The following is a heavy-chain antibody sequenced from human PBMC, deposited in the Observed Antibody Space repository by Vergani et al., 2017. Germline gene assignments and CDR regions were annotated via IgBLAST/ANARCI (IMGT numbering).Heavy chain of an antibody. V-gene: IGHV4-39*01. J-gene: IGHJ1*01. CDR2: IYYTGTT. CDR1: GVSLGSNSYY. CDR3: TRHGRSGWACYFQH. Sequence: QVQLPESVPGLVKPSETLSLTCTVSGVSLGSNSYYWGWIRQPPGKGLEWIGTIYYTGTTYYNAAHKSRLTISVDTSKNQFSLNLTSVTAADTAGYYCTRHGRSGWACYFQHWGQGTMVTASS. D-gene: IGHD6-19*01.